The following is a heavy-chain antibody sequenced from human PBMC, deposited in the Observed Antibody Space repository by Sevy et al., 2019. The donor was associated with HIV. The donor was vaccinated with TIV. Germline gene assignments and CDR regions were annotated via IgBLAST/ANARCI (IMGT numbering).Heavy chain of an antibody. CDR3: ARRNDFAI. V-gene: IGHV4-59*08. CDR1: GGSINSDH. J-gene: IGHJ3*02. CDR2: VYYIGGT. Sequence: KQSQTLSLTCTVSGGSINSDHWNWIRQPPGKGLEWIGYVYYIGGTNYKPSLKNRVTISVDRTKNQFSLKLTSVTAADTAVYYCARRNDFAIWGQGTMVTVSS.